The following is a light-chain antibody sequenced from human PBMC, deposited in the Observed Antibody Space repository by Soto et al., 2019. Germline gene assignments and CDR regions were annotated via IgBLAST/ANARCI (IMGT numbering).Light chain of an antibody. CDR1: QTISSW. J-gene: IGKJ1*01. Sequence: DIQMTQSPSTLSGSVGDRVTITCRASQTISSWLAWYQQKPGKAPKLLIYKASTLKSGVPSRFSCSGSGTEFTLTISSLHPDEFATYYCQHYNSYSEAFGQGTKVDIK. CDR3: QHYNSYSEA. V-gene: IGKV1-5*03. CDR2: KAS.